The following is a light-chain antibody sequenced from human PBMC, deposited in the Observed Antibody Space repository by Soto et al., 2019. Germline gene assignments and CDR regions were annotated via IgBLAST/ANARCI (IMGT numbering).Light chain of an antibody. CDR2: DAS. Sequence: EIVLTQSPGILSLSPGERATLFCRASQSVSSNYLAWYQQKPGQAPRLLIYDASSRATGIPDRFTGSGSGTDFTLTISRLEPEDFAVYYCQQYGRSRLTFGGGTKVDIK. V-gene: IGKV3-20*01. J-gene: IGKJ4*01. CDR3: QQYGRSRLT. CDR1: QSVSSNY.